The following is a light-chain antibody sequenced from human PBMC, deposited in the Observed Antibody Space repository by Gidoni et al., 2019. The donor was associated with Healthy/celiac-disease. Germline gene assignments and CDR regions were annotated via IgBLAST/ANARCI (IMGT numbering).Light chain of an antibody. CDR1: SSEVGGYNY. Sequence: QSALTQPASVSGSPGQSITISCTGTSSEVGGYNYVSWYQQHPGKAPKLMLYDVSNRPSGVSNRFSGSKSGNTASLTISGLQAEDEADYYCSSYTSSSAWVFGGGTKLTVL. CDR3: SSYTSSSAWV. J-gene: IGLJ3*02. V-gene: IGLV2-14*01. CDR2: DVS.